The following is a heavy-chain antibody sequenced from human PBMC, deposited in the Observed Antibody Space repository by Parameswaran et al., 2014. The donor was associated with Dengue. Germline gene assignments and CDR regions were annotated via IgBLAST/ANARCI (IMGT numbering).Heavy chain of an antibody. D-gene: IGHD5-18*01. CDR1: GDSVSSGTYH. CDR2: IYTTGIT. J-gene: IGHJ4*02. CDR3: ARCSRGGHIFGYGVDY. Sequence: ASETLSLTCNVSGDSVSSGTYHWSWIRQPAGKGLEWIGRIYTTGITNYNPSLKSRVTMSLDTSKNQFSLRLSSVTAADTAVYYCARCSRGGHIFGYGVDYWGQGTLVTVSS. V-gene: IGHV4-61*02.